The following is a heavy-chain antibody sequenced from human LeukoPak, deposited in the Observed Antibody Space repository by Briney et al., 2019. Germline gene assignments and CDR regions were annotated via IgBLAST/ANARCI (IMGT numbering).Heavy chain of an antibody. CDR3: ARTPVGYCSSTSCYRNWFDP. Sequence: SETLSLTCAVYGGSFSGYYWSWIRQPPGKGLEWIGSIYHSGSTYYNPSLKSRVTISVDTSKNQFSLKLSSVTAADTAVYYCARTPVGYCSSTSCYRNWFDPWGQGTLVTVSS. CDR1: GGSFSGYY. V-gene: IGHV4-34*01. D-gene: IGHD2-2*01. CDR2: IYHSGST. J-gene: IGHJ5*02.